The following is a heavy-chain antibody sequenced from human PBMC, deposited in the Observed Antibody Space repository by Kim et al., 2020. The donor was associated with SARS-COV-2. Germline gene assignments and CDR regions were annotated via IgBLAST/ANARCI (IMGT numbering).Heavy chain of an antibody. D-gene: IGHD2-2*01. CDR3: AKDLQLGYCSSTSCYAFDD. Sequence: GGSLRLSCAASGFTFSSYAMSWVRQAPGKGLEWVSAISGSGGSTYYADSVKGRFTISRDNSKNTLYLQMNSLRAEDTAVYYCAKDLQLGYCSSTSCYAFDDWGQGTLVTVSS. CDR2: ISGSGGST. CDR1: GFTFSSYA. J-gene: IGHJ4*02. V-gene: IGHV3-23*01.